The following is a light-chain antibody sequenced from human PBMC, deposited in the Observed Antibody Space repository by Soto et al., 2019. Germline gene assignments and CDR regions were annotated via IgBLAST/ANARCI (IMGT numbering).Light chain of an antibody. V-gene: IGKV4-1*01. CDR3: QQYYSTPYT. CDR1: QSVLYSSNNKNY. CDR2: WAS. J-gene: IGKJ2*01. Sequence: DIVMTQSPDSLAVSLGERATINCKSSQSVLYSSNNKNYLAWYQQKPGQPPKLLIYWASTRESGVPDRFSGSGSGTDFTLTISSQQAEDVAVYYCQQYYSTPYTFGQWTKLEIK.